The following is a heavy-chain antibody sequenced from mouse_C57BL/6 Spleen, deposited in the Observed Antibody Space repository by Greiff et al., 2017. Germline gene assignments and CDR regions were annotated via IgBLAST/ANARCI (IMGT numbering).Heavy chain of an antibody. J-gene: IGHJ2*01. D-gene: IGHD1-1*01. Sequence: VQLQQSGAELVRPGASVKLSCTASGFNIKDYYMHWVKQRPEQGLEWIGRIDPEDGDTEYAPKFQGKATLTADTSSNTAYLQLSSLTSEDTAVYYSTTRYYGSSEGHYWGQGTTLTVSS. CDR1: GFNIKDYY. CDR2: IDPEDGDT. CDR3: TTRYYGSSEGHY. V-gene: IGHV14-1*01.